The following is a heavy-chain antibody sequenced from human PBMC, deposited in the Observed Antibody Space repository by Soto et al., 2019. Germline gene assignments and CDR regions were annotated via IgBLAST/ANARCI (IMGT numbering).Heavy chain of an antibody. CDR3: VRITIWSYWFDP. CDR2: IYYSGST. J-gene: IGHJ5*02. Sequence: QVQLQESGPGLVKPSQTLSLTCTVSGGSISSGDYYWSWIRQPPGKGMEWIGYIYYSGSTYYNTSLKRRGTLSVDTSKDQFALKLSSVTAADTAVYYCVRITIWSYWFDPWGQGTLVTVSS. V-gene: IGHV4-30-4*01. D-gene: IGHD3-3*01. CDR1: GGSISSGDYY.